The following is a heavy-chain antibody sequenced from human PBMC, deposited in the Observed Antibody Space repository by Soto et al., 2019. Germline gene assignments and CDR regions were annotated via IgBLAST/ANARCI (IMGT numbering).Heavy chain of an antibody. J-gene: IGHJ4*02. V-gene: IGHV4-31*03. CDR3: ARAIPAGSADF. Sequence: QVQLQESGPGLVKPSQTLSLTCTVSGGSNIRDGYYWSWIRQHPGKGLEWIAYISYSGSSYSNPSLKSRVTISADTSKNQFSLRLTSVTAADTAVYFCARAIPAGSADFWGQGTLVTVSS. CDR1: GGSNIRDGYY. CDR2: ISYSGSS. D-gene: IGHD2-2*01.